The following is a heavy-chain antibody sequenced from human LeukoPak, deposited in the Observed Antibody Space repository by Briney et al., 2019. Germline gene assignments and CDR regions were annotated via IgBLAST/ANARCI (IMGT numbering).Heavy chain of an antibody. D-gene: IGHD4-23*01. J-gene: IGHJ2*01. CDR1: GGSISSGGYL. CDR2: INHSGST. CDR3: ARGRATVVSYWYFDL. V-gene: IGHV4-34*01. Sequence: SETLSLTCAVSGGSISSGGYLWSWIRQPPGKGLEWIGEINHSGSTNYNPSLKSRVTISVDTSKNQFSLKLSSVTAADTAVYYCARGRATVVSYWYFDLWGRGTLVTVSS.